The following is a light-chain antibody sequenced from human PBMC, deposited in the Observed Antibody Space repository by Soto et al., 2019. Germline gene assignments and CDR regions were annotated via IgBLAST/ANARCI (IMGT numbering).Light chain of an antibody. J-gene: IGLJ3*02. CDR3: ETWGRDIWV. Sequence: QPVLTQSSSASASLGSSVKFTCTLSSGNSDDLIAWHQQQPGKAPRYIMNVYGSGSYKRGSGVPDRFSGSSSGADRYLTISNLQSEDEADYCCETWGRDIWVFGGGTKLTVL. CDR2: VYGSGSY. CDR1: SGNSDDL. V-gene: IGLV4-60*03.